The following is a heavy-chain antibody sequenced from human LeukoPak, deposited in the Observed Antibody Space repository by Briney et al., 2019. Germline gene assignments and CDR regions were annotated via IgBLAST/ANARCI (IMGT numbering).Heavy chain of an antibody. CDR2: IRYDGSNQ. CDR3: ARDDCSSTTCCAS. Sequence: PGGSLRLSCAPSGFTFSYYGMHWVRQAPGKGLEWVAGIRYDGSNQYYADSVKGRFTISRDNPRNTLYLQMNSLRAEDTAVYYCARDDCSSTTCCASWGQGTLVTVSS. J-gene: IGHJ5*02. V-gene: IGHV3-33*01. D-gene: IGHD2-2*01. CDR1: GFTFSYYG.